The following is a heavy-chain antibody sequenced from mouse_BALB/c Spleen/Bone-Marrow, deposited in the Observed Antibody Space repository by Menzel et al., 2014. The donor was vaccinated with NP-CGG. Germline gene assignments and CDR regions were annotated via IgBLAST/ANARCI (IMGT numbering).Heavy chain of an antibody. CDR2: ISYSGST. D-gene: IGHD1-1*01. CDR3: ARGGGSSYNYAMDY. V-gene: IGHV3-8*02. J-gene: IGHJ4*01. CDR1: GDSITSGY. Sequence: EVQLRQFGPSLVKPSQTLSLTCSVTGDSITSGYWNWIRKFPGNKLEYMGYISYSGSTYYNPSLKSRISITRDTSKNQYYLQLNSVTTEDTATYYCARGGGSSYNYAMDYWGQGTSVTVSS.